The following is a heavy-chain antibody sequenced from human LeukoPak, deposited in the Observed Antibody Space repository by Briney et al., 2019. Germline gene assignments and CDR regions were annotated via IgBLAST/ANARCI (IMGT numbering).Heavy chain of an antibody. D-gene: IGHD3-10*01. CDR2: ISWNSGSI. V-gene: IGHV3-9*01. J-gene: IGHJ4*02. CDR1: GFTFDGYA. Sequence: QTGGSLRLSCAASGFTFDGYAMHWVRQAPGKGLEWVSGISWNSGSIGYADSVKGRFTISRDNAKNSLYLQMNSLRAEDTALYYCAKDQGDTMVRGPILASWGQGTLVTVSS. CDR3: AKDQGDTMVRGPILAS.